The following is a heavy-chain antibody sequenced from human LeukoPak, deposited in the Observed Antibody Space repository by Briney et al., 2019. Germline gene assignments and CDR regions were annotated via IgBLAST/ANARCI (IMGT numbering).Heavy chain of an antibody. J-gene: IGHJ4*02. D-gene: IGHD2-21*01. Sequence: ASVKVSCKASGYTFTTYDINWVREATGQGLEWIAWMNPNGGNTGYAQKFQGRVTMTRNTSISTAYMELSSLRSEDTAVYYCARVAGNCGGDCYRLVYWGQGTLVTVSS. CDR1: GYTFTTYD. V-gene: IGHV1-8*01. CDR2: MNPNGGNT. CDR3: ARVAGNCGGDCYRLVY.